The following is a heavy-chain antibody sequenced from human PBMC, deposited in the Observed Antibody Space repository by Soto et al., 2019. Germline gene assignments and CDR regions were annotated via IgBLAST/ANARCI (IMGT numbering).Heavy chain of an antibody. CDR1: GYTFTNSD. V-gene: IGHV1-8*01. Sequence: LLNVSCNASGYTFTNSDNNSFPRSTGQGLEWMGWMNPHSGDTGYAQKFQGRVTMTRNTSISTAYMELSSLRSDDTAVYYCARQYTSGSFNWFDPWGQGTLVTVSS. J-gene: IGHJ5*02. D-gene: IGHD5-18*01. CDR3: ARQYTSGSFNWFDP. CDR2: MNPHSGDT.